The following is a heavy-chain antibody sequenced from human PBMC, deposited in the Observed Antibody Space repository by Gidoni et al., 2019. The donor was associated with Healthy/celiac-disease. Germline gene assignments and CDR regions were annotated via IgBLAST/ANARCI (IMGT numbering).Heavy chain of an antibody. V-gene: IGHV3-21*01. CDR2: ISSSSSYI. CDR1: GFTFSSYS. CDR3: ASEGSIAAGVDY. Sequence: ELQLVASGGGLVTPGGSLRLSCAASGFTFSSYSMNWIRKAPGKGLEWVSSISSSSSYIYYADSVKGRFTIARDNAKNSLYLQMNSLRAEDTAVYYCASEGSIAAGVDYWGQGTLVTVSS. D-gene: IGHD6-13*01. J-gene: IGHJ4*02.